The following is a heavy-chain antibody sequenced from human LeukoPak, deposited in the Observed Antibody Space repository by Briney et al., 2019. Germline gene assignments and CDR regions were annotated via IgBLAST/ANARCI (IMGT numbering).Heavy chain of an antibody. CDR1: GFTFNNAW. Sequence: GGSLRLSCAASGFTFNNAWMSWVRQAPGKGLEWVSAISGSGGSTYYADSVKGRFTISRDNSKNTLYLQMNSLRAEDTAVYYCAKGHQYSGSYSNWGQGTLVTVSS. D-gene: IGHD1-26*01. CDR2: ISGSGGST. V-gene: IGHV3-23*01. J-gene: IGHJ4*02. CDR3: AKGHQYSGSYSN.